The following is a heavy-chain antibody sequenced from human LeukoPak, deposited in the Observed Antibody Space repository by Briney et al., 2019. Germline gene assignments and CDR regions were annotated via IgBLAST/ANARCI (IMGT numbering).Heavy chain of an antibody. CDR1: GYSISSGYY. Sequence: PSETLSLTCTVSGYSISSGYYWGWIRQPPGKGLEWIGGIYHSGSTYYNPSLKSRVTISVDTSKNQFSLKLSSVTAADTAVYYCADKYYDFWSGYPEYFQHWGQGTLVTVSS. CDR2: IYHSGST. D-gene: IGHD3-3*01. CDR3: ADKYYDFWSGYPEYFQH. V-gene: IGHV4-38-2*02. J-gene: IGHJ1*01.